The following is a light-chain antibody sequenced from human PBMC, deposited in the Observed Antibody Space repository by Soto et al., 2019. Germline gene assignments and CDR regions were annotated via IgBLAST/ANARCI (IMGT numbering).Light chain of an antibody. Sequence: AIRMTQSPSPLSASPGDRVTITCRASQGVSSYLAWYQQKPGKAPKLLIYAASTLPSGVRSRFSGSGSVSYFTLTISRLQSEDFATYYCQQYYSYQDAFGQGTKLEIK. CDR1: QGVSSY. J-gene: IGKJ2*01. V-gene: IGKV1-8*01. CDR3: QQYYSYQDA. CDR2: AAS.